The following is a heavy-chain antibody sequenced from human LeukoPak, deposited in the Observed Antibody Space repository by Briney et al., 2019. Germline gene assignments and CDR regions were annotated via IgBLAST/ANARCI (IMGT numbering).Heavy chain of an antibody. J-gene: IGHJ4*02. CDR2: IWFDGSNK. Sequence: GGSLRLSCTASGFNFSYYAMHWVRQAPGKGLAWVALIWFDGSNKYYDDPVKGRFTISRDNSKDTVFLQMNGLTVDDTGVYYCARLVGGTTGATDYWGQGSLVSVS. D-gene: IGHD1-26*01. V-gene: IGHV3-33*01. CDR1: GFNFSYYA. CDR3: ARLVGGTTGATDY.